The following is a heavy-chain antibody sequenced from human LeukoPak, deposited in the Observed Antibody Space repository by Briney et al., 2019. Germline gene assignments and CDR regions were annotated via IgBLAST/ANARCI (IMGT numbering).Heavy chain of an antibody. CDR3: ARSRWGYSSSSDY. CDR1: GYTFTGYY. CDR2: MNPNSGNT. V-gene: IGHV1-8*03. J-gene: IGHJ4*02. Sequence: ASVKVSCKASGYTFTGYYMHWVRQAPGQGLEWMGWMNPNSGNTGYAQKFQGRVTITRNTSISTAYMELSSLRSEDTAVYYCARSRWGYSSSSDYWGQGTLVTVSS. D-gene: IGHD6-6*01.